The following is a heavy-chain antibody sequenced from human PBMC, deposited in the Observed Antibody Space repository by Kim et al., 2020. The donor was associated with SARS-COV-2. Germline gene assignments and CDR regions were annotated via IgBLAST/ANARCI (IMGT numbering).Heavy chain of an antibody. V-gene: IGHV3-48*03. CDR2: ISSSGSTI. CDR1: GFTFSSYE. Sequence: GGSLRLSCAASGFTFSSYEMNWVRQAPGKGLEWVSYISSSGSTIYYADSVKGRFTISRDNAKNSLYLQMNSLRAEDTAVYYCASLRRRGDCSSTSCYGARDAFDIWGQGTMVTVSS. D-gene: IGHD2-2*01. CDR3: ASLRRRGDCSSTSCYGARDAFDI. J-gene: IGHJ3*02.